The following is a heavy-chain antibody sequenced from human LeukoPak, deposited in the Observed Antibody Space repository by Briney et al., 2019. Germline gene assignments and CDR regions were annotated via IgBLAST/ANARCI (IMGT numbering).Heavy chain of an antibody. CDR1: GGSISSGDYY. J-gene: IGHJ4*02. V-gene: IGHV4-30-4*08. CDR2: IYYTGST. D-gene: IGHD5-12*01. CDR3: ARDSTGYDYFDS. Sequence: SENLSLTCTVSGGSISSGDYYWNWIRQPPGKGLEWIGYIYYTGSTCYNPSLKSRVTMSIDTSKNQFSLKLSSVTAADTAVYYCARDSTGYDYFDSWGQGALVTVSS.